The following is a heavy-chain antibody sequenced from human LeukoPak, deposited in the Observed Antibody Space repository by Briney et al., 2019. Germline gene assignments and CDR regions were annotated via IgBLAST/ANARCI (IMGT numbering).Heavy chain of an antibody. D-gene: IGHD6-25*01. Sequence: SVKVSCKASGYTFTSYGISWVRQAPGQGLEWMGGIIPIFGTANYAQKFQGRVTSTADESTSTAYMELSSLRSEDTAVYYCATANLDYYYYGMDVWGQGTTVTVSS. CDR1: GYTFTSYG. V-gene: IGHV1-69*13. CDR2: IIPIFGTA. J-gene: IGHJ6*02. CDR3: ATANLDYYYYGMDV.